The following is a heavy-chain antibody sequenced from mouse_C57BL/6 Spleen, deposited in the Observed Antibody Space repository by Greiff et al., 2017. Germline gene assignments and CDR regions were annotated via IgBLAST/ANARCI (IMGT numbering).Heavy chain of an antibody. CDR1: GFTFSDYY. J-gene: IGHJ2*01. CDR2: INYDGSST. Sequence: EVKLMESEGGLVQPGSSMKLSCTASGFTFSDYYMAWVRQVPEKGLEWVANINYDGSSTYYLDSLKIRFIISRDNAKNILYLQMSSLKSEDTATYYCARVYYGSTSFDYWGQGTTLPVSS. D-gene: IGHD1-1*01. CDR3: ARVYYGSTSFDY. V-gene: IGHV5-16*01.